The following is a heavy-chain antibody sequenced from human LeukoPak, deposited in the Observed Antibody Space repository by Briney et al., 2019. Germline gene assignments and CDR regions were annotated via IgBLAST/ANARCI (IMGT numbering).Heavy chain of an antibody. CDR3: ARARGESDY. D-gene: IGHD3-10*01. V-gene: IGHV4-30-4*01. CDR1: GGSISSGDYY. J-gene: IGHJ4*02. CDR2: IYYSGST. Sequence: SETLSLTCTVFGGSISSGDYYWSWIRQPPGKGLEWIGYIYYSGSTYYNPSLKSRVTISVDTSKNQFSLKLGFVTAADTAVYYCARARGESDYWGQGTLVTVSS.